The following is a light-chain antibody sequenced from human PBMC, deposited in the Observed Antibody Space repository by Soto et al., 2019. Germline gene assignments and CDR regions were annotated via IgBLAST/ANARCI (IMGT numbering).Light chain of an antibody. Sequence: DIQMTQSPSSVSASVGDRSTITCRASQDISSWLAWYQQKPGKAPKVLIYIASSLQSGVPSRFSGRGSGTDFSLTISNLQPDDFATYFCQQSKTYPLTFGGGTKVDIK. CDR1: QDISSW. J-gene: IGKJ4*01. CDR2: IAS. CDR3: QQSKTYPLT. V-gene: IGKV1-12*01.